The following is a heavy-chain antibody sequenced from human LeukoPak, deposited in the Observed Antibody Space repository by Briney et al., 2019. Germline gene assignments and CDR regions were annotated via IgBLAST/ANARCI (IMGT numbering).Heavy chain of an antibody. CDR3: ASSYYDSSGYYPVDY. D-gene: IGHD3-22*01. CDR2: IYTSGST. J-gene: IGHJ4*02. CDR1: GGSISSYY. V-gene: IGHV4-4*07. Sequence: SETLSLTCTVSGGSISSYYWSWIRQPAGKGLEWIGRIYTSGSTNYNPPLKSRVTMSVDTSKNQFSLKLSSVTAADTAVYYCASSYYDSSGYYPVDYWGQGTLVTVSS.